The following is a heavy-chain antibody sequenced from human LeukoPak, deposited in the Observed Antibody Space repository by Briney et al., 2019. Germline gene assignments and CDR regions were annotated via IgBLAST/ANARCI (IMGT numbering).Heavy chain of an antibody. CDR3: AKDRDYGDYEFDY. J-gene: IGHJ4*02. CDR2: ISYDGSNK. D-gene: IGHD4-17*01. V-gene: IGHV3-30*18. CDR1: GFTFSSYG. Sequence: GGSLRLSCAASGFTFSSYGMHWVRQAPGKGLEWVAVISYDGSNKYYADSVKGRFTIPRDNSKNTLYLQMNSLRAEDTAVYYCAKDRDYGDYEFDYWGQGTLVTVSS.